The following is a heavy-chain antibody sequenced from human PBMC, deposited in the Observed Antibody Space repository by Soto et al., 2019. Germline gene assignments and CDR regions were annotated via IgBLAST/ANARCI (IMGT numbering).Heavy chain of an antibody. D-gene: IGHD3-10*01. Sequence: SETLCLTCTVSGGSISSIIYYWGWIRQPPGKGLEWIGSIYYSGSTYYNPSLKSRVTISVDTSKNQFSLKLSSVTAADTAVYYCARLGVWFGELLFDYWGQGTLVTVSS. J-gene: IGHJ4*02. CDR1: GGSISSIIYY. CDR2: IYYSGST. CDR3: ARLGVWFGELLFDY. V-gene: IGHV4-39*01.